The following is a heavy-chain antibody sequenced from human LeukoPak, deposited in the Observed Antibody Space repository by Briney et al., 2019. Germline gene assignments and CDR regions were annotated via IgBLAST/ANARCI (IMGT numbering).Heavy chain of an antibody. V-gene: IGHV1-24*01. J-gene: IGHJ4*02. CDR2: FDPEDGET. Sequence: GASVKVSCKVSGYTLTELSMHWVRQAPGKGLEWMGGFDPEDGETIYAQKFRGRVTMTEDTSTDTAYMELSSLRSEDTAVYYCATAPGIAVAGTGEYFDYWGQGTLVTVSS. CDR1: GYTLTELS. CDR3: ATAPGIAVAGTGEYFDY. D-gene: IGHD6-19*01.